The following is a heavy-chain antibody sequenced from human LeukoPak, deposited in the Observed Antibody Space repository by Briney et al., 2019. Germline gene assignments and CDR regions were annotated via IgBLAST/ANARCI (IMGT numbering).Heavy chain of an antibody. V-gene: IGHV1-69*04. CDR2: IIPILGIA. D-gene: IGHD3-10*01. CDR1: GGTFSSYA. Sequence: ASVKASCKASGGTFSSYAISWVRQAPGQGLERMGRIIPILGIANYAQKFQGRVTITADKSTSTAYMELRSLRSEDTALYYCARGRNDSGSAFDYWGQGTLVTVSS. J-gene: IGHJ4*02. CDR3: ARGRNDSGSAFDY.